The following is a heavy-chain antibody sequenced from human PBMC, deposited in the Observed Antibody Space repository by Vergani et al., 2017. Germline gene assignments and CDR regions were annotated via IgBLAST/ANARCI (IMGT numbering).Heavy chain of an antibody. J-gene: IGHJ4*02. CDR1: GFSLSASAPG. V-gene: IGHV2-5*01. D-gene: IGHD1-26*01. CDR2: VYYNDEK. Sequence: QITLKESGPTLVKPTQTITLTCTFSGFSLSASAPGVAWIRQPPGKALEWLGVVYYNDEKRYTPSLKGRLTITKDTSKSQVVLTMTNMDRVDTATYSCAHIQCHGSCQNAELDYWGQGTLVTVSS. CDR3: AHIQCHGSCQNAELDY.